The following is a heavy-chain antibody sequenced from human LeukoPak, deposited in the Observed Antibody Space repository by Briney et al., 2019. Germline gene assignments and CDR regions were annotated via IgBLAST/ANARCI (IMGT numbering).Heavy chain of an antibody. Sequence: SETLSLTCTVSGGSISSSSYYWGWIRQPPGKGLEWIGSIYYSGSTYYNPSLESRVTISVDTSKNQFSLKLSSVTAADTAVYYSARHDLTIFGVVIGPWNYWGQGTLVTVSS. D-gene: IGHD3-3*01. CDR3: ARHDLTIFGVVIGPWNY. CDR1: GGSISSSSYY. J-gene: IGHJ4*02. CDR2: IYYSGST. V-gene: IGHV4-39*01.